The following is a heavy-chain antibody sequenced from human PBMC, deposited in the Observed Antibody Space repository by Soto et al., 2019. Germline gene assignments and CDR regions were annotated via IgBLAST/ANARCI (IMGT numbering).Heavy chain of an antibody. J-gene: IGHJ6*02. Sequence: ASVKVSCKASGGTFSSYAISWVRQAPGQGLEWMGGIIPIFGTANYAQKFQGRVTITADESTSTAYMELSSLRSEDTAVYYCATAFDFWSGPPPRYYYYYYGMDVWGQGTTVTVSS. CDR3: ATAFDFWSGPPPRYYYYYYGMDV. CDR2: IIPIFGTA. V-gene: IGHV1-69*13. CDR1: GGTFSSYA. D-gene: IGHD3-3*01.